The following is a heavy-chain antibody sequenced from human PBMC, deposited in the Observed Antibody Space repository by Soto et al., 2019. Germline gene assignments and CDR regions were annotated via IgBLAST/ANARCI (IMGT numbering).Heavy chain of an antibody. V-gene: IGHV4-4*02. Sequence: QVQLQESGPGLVKPSGTLSLTCAVSGGSISSSNWWSWVRQPPGKGLEWIGEIFHNGNTYSNPSLTGRVTMSVDKSKNQFSLNLTAVTAADTAVYYCASRTCAMDVWGQGTTVTVSS. CDR1: GGSISSSNW. D-gene: IGHD2-2*01. CDR2: IFHNGNT. J-gene: IGHJ6*02. CDR3: ASRTCAMDV.